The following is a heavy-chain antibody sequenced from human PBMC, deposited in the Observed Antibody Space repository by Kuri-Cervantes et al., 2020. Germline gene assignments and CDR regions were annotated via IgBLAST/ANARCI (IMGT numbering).Heavy chain of an antibody. J-gene: IGHJ4*02. D-gene: IGHD1-26*01. CDR3: ARGGEGQHLGIGVY. CDR2: INAGNGNT. Sequence: ASVKVSCKTSGYTFTTYGIHWVRQAPGQRLEWMGWINAGNGNTKYSQKSQGRVTMTRDTSISTAYMELSRLRYDDTAVYYCARGGEGQHLGIGVYWGQGTLVTVSS. CDR1: GYTFTTYG. V-gene: IGHV1-3*01.